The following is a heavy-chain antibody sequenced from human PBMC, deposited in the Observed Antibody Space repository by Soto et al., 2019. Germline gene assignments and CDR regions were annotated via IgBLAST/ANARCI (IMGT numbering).Heavy chain of an antibody. Sequence: EVQLVESGGGLVKPGGSLRLSCAASGFTFSSYSMNWVRQAPGKGLEWVSSISSSSSYIYYADSVKGRITISRDNAKNSLYLQMNSRRAEYTAVYDCATSACGDPDYWGQGTLVTVSS. CDR2: ISSSSSYI. V-gene: IGHV3-21*01. CDR1: GFTFSSYS. J-gene: IGHJ4*02. D-gene: IGHD4-17*01. CDR3: ATSACGDPDY.